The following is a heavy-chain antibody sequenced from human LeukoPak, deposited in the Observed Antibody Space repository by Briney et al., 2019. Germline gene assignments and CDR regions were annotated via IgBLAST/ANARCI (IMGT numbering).Heavy chain of an antibody. D-gene: IGHD3-16*01. J-gene: IGHJ4*02. CDR2: IKQDGSEK. CDR1: GFTFSSYW. Sequence: GGSLRLSCAASGFTFSSYWMSWVRQAPGKGLEWVANIKQDGSEKYYVDSVKGRFTISRDNAKNSLYLQMNSLRAEDTAVYYCARGSHYDYVWGSYCFDYWGQGTLVTVSS. V-gene: IGHV3-7*04. CDR3: ARGSHYDYVWGSYCFDY.